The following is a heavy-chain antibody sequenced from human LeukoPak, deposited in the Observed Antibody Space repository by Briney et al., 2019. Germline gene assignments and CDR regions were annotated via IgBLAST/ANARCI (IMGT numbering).Heavy chain of an antibody. V-gene: IGHV1-8*01. Sequence: ASVKVSCKASGYTFTSYEINWVRQATGQGLEWMGWMNPNRGNTGYAQKFQGRVTMTRNTSISTAYMELSSLRSEYTAVYYCARGKKGSGWYGGAVYWGQGTLVTVSS. CDR1: GYTFTSYE. CDR3: ARGKKGSGWYGGAVY. CDR2: MNPNRGNT. J-gene: IGHJ4*02. D-gene: IGHD6-19*01.